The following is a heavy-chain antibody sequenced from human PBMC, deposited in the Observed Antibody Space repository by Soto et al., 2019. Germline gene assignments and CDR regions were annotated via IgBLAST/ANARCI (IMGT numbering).Heavy chain of an antibody. CDR2: IDPSDSYT. CDR1: GYSFTSYW. V-gene: IGHV5-10-1*01. Sequence: GESLKISCKGSGYSFTSYWISWVRQMPGKGLEWMGRIDPSDSYTNYSPSFQGHVTISADKSISTAYLQWSSLKASDTAMYCCARRGAAAGTYYYYGMDVWGQGTTVTVSS. D-gene: IGHD6-13*01. J-gene: IGHJ6*02. CDR3: ARRGAAAGTYYYYGMDV.